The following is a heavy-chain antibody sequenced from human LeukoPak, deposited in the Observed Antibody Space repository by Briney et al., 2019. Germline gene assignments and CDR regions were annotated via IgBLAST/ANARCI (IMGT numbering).Heavy chain of an antibody. J-gene: IGHJ4*02. CDR2: IHNSGTT. CDR3: ARRYYYNLGSFPFDF. V-gene: IGHV4-34*01. D-gene: IGHD3-10*01. Sequence: SETLSLTCAVSGGPFSGYFWSWIRRSSGKGLEWIGEIHNSGTTNYNPSLNSRVTISEDTSKNQFYLNLSSVTAADTAAYYCARRYYYNLGSFPFDFWGQGTLVTDSS. CDR1: GGPFSGYF.